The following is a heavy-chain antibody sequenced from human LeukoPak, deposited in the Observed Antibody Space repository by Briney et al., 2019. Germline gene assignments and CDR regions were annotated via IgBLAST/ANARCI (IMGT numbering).Heavy chain of an antibody. D-gene: IGHD3-22*01. CDR2: IKQGGSEK. CDR3: ARSTMIVGEQNWFDP. V-gene: IGHV3-7*01. CDR1: GFTFSSYW. Sequence: GGSLRLSCAASGFTFSSYWMSWVRQAPGKGLEWVANIKQGGSEKYYVDPVKGRFTISRDNAKNSLYLQMNSLRAEDTAVYYCARSTMIVGEQNWFDPWGQGTLVTVSS. J-gene: IGHJ5*02.